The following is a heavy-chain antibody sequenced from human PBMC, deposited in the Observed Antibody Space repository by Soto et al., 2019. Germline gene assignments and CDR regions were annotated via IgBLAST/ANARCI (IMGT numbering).Heavy chain of an antibody. CDR1: GGSFSGYY. CDR2: INHSGST. V-gene: IGHV4-34*01. Sequence: PSETLSLTCAVYGGSFSGYYWSWIRQPPGKGLEWIGEINHSGSTNYNPSLKSRVTISVDTSKNQFSLKLSSVTAADTAVYYCAAGVGAVAVSGVDYWGQGTLVTVSS. D-gene: IGHD6-19*01. CDR3: AAGVGAVAVSGVDY. J-gene: IGHJ4*02.